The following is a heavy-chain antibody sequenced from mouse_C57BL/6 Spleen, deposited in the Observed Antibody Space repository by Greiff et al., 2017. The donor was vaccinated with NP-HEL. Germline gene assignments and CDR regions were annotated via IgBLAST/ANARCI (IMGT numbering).Heavy chain of an antibody. J-gene: IGHJ3*01. Sequence: EVKLVESGGGLVKPGGSLKLSCAASGFTFSSYAMSWVRQTPEKRLEWVATISDGGSYTYYPDNVKGRFTISRDNAKNNLYLQMSHLKSEDTAMYYCARDIDYDGGTFSYWGQGTLVTVSA. CDR1: GFTFSSYA. CDR2: ISDGGSYT. V-gene: IGHV5-4*01. CDR3: ARDIDYDGGTFSY. D-gene: IGHD2-4*01.